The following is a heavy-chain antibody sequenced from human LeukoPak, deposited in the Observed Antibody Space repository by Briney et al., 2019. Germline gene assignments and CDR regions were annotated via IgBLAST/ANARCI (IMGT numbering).Heavy chain of an antibody. J-gene: IGHJ4*02. CDR3: AHPADTSGWSQFDY. Sequence: GGSLRLSCAASGFTFSSYAMSWVRRAPGKGLEWVSSISGSGGSTYYADSVKGRFTISRDNSKNTLYLQMDSLRAEDTAMYYCAHPADTSGWSQFDYWGQGTLVTVSS. D-gene: IGHD6-19*01. V-gene: IGHV3-23*01. CDR1: GFTFSSYA. CDR2: ISGSGGST.